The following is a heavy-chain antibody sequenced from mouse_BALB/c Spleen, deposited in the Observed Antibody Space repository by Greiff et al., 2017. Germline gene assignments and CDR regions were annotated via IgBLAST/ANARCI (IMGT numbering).Heavy chain of an antibody. D-gene: IGHD1-1*01. CDR1: GFTFSSFG. V-gene: IGHV5-17*02. J-gene: IGHJ4*01. CDR3: ARRYYGSSRGMDY. Sequence: EVQLQESGGGLVQPGGSRKLSCAASGFTFSSFGMHWVRQAPEKGLEWVAYISSGSSTIYYADTVKGRFTISRDNPKNTLFLQMTSLRSEDTAMYYCARRYYGSSRGMDYWGQGTSVTVSS. CDR2: ISSGSSTI.